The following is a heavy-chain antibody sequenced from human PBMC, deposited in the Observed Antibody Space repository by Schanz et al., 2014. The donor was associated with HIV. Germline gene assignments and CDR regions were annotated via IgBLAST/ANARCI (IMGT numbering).Heavy chain of an antibody. CDR2: IWFDGRNK. J-gene: IGHJ6*02. CDR1: GFTFSSYG. CDR3: AREKSDWYLIDYYYYYGMDV. D-gene: IGHD2-21*02. V-gene: IGHV3-33*01. Sequence: QVQLVESGGGVVQPGRSLRLSCAASGFTFSSYGMHWVRQAPGKGLEWVAVIWFDGRNKYYGDSVKGRFMISRDNSNNTLYLQMNSLRAEDTAVYYCAREKSDWYLIDYYYYYGMDVWGQGTTVTVSS.